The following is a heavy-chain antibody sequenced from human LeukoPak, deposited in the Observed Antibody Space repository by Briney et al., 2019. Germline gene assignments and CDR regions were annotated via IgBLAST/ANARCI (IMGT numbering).Heavy chain of an antibody. CDR2: INHSGST. Sequence: SETLSLTRAVYGGSFSGYYWSWIRQPPGKGLEWIGEINHSGSTNYNPSLKSRVTISVDTSKNQFSLKLSSVTAADTAVYYCARAPEDGFYGSGSYADYWGQGTLVTVSS. V-gene: IGHV4-34*01. J-gene: IGHJ4*02. D-gene: IGHD3-10*01. CDR1: GGSFSGYY. CDR3: ARAPEDGFYGSGSYADY.